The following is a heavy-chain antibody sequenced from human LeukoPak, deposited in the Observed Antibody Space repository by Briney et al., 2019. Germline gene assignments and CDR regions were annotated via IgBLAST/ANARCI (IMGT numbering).Heavy chain of an antibody. CDR1: GFTFSDYA. CDR3: AKDRSSGWHAEYFQH. D-gene: IGHD6-19*01. CDR2: ISGSGGST. Sequence: GGSLRLSCAASGFTFSDYALSWVRQAPGKGLEWVSAISGSGGSTYYADSVKGRFTISRDNSKNTLYLQMNSLRAEDTAVYYCAKDRSSGWHAEYFQHWGQGTLVTVSS. V-gene: IGHV3-23*01. J-gene: IGHJ1*01.